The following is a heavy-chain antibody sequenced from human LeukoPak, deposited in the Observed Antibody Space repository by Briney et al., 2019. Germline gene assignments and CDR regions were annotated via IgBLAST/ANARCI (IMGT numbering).Heavy chain of an antibody. Sequence: SETLSLTCAVYGGSFSDYYWSWIRQPPGKGLEWIGEINHSGSTNYNPSLKSRVTISVDTSKNQFSLKLSSVTAADTAVYYCARVPFSTSGTQYYYYGMDVWGQGTTVTVSS. CDR3: ARVPFSTSGTQYYYYGMDV. V-gene: IGHV4-34*01. CDR2: INHSGST. CDR1: GGSFSDYY. D-gene: IGHD1-1*01. J-gene: IGHJ6*02.